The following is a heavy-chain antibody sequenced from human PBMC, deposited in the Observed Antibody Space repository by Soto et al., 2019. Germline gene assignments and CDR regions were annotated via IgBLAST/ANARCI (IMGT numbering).Heavy chain of an antibody. J-gene: IGHJ4*02. CDR1: GYTFTSYA. V-gene: IGHV1-3*05. Sequence: QVQLVQSGAEEKKPGASVKVSCKASGYTFTSYAMHWVRQAPGQRLEWMGWINAGNGNTKYSQKFQGRVTITRDTSASTAYMELCSLRSEDTAVYYCARGYSSSWFFDYWGQGTLVTVSS. CDR3: ARGYSSSWFFDY. CDR2: INAGNGNT. D-gene: IGHD6-13*01.